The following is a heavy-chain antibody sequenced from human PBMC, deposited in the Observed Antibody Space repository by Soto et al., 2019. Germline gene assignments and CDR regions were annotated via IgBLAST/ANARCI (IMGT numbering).Heavy chain of an antibody. V-gene: IGHV1-18*01. CDR3: ARDSTGGYGSDYFDY. Sequence: ASVKVSCKASGYTFTSYGISWVRQAPGQGLEWMGWISAYNGNTNYAQKLQGRVTMTTDTSTSTAYMELRSLRSDDTAVYYCARDSTGGYGSDYFDYWGQGTLVTVSS. J-gene: IGHJ4*02. CDR2: ISAYNGNT. D-gene: IGHD3-10*01. CDR1: GYTFTSYG.